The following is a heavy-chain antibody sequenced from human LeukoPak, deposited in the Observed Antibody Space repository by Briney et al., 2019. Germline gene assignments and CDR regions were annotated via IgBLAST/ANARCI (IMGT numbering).Heavy chain of an antibody. V-gene: IGHV3-49*04. CDR2: IRSKAYGGTT. D-gene: IGHD3-10*01. J-gene: IGHJ6*03. CDR1: GFTFGDYA. Sequence: GRSLRLSCTASGFTFGDYAMSWVRQAPGKGLEWVGFIRSKAYGGTTEYAASVKGRFTISRDDSKSIAYLQMNSLKTEDTAVYYCTRDRSWFGELHSPHYYYYYMDVWGKGTTVTVSS. CDR3: TRDRSWFGELHSPHYYYYYMDV.